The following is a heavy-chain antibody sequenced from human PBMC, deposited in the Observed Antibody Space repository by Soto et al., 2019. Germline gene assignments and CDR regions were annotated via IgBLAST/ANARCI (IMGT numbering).Heavy chain of an antibody. CDR2: IWSDGTNK. D-gene: IGHD5-18*01. CDR1: GFTFSSYG. V-gene: IGHV3-33*01. J-gene: IGHJ4*02. CDR3: ARDRGYTYGHPFDY. Sequence: QVQLVESGGGVVQPGRSLRLSCAPSGFTFSSYGMHWVRQAPGKGLEWVALIWSDGTNKYYADSVKGRFTISRDNSKNTLYLQMNSLRAEDMAVYYCARDRGYTYGHPFDYWGQGTLVTVSS.